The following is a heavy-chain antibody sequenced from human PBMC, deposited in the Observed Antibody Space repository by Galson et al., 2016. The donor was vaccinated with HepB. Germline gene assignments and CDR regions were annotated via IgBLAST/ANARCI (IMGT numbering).Heavy chain of an antibody. D-gene: IGHD3-22*01. CDR2: IYYSGST. CDR1: GGSISSGGYY. J-gene: IGHJ4*02. Sequence: SLTCSVSGGSISSGGYYWSWIRQHPGKGLEWIGYIYYSGSTYYNPSLKSRVTISVDTSKNQFSLKLSSVTAADTAVYYCARDRKYYDSRLDYWGQGTLVTVSS. V-gene: IGHV4-31*03. CDR3: ARDRKYYDSRLDY.